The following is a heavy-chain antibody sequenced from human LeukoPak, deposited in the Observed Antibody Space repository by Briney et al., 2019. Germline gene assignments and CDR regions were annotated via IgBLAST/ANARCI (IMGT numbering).Heavy chain of an antibody. D-gene: IGHD5-18*01. Sequence: PGGSLRLSXAASGFTFVSYWMHWVRQAPGKWLVWVSRINGYGSSTDFADSVKGRFTISRDNAKNTLYLQMNSLRAEDTAVYYCARDAPGNTALDYWGQGTLVTVSS. CDR3: ARDAPGNTALDY. CDR1: GFTFVSYW. CDR2: INGYGSST. V-gene: IGHV3-74*01. J-gene: IGHJ4*02.